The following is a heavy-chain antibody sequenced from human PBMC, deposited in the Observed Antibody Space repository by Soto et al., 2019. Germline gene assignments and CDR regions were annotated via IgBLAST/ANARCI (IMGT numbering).Heavy chain of an antibody. CDR2: IKSKTDGGTT. D-gene: IGHD3-10*01. CDR1: GFTFSNAW. Sequence: GGSLRLSCAASGFTFSNAWMSWVRQAPGKGLEWVGRIKSKTDGGTTDYAAPAKGGFTISRDDSKNTLYLQINSLKTEDTAVYYCSTGTMVRGVIALDYWGQGTLVTVSS. V-gene: IGHV3-15*01. J-gene: IGHJ4*02. CDR3: STGTMVRGVIALDY.